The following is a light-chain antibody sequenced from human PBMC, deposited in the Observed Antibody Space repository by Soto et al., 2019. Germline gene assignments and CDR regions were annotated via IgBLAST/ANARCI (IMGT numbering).Light chain of an antibody. CDR1: SSDVGNYDY. V-gene: IGLV2-14*01. CDR3: SSFTTTTTLIL. J-gene: IGLJ2*01. CDR2: DVT. Sequence: QSALTQPASVSGSPGQSITISCTGTSSDVGNYDYVSWYQQHPGKAPKLIIYDVTNRPSGVSSRFSGSKSGNTASLTISGLQSDEEADYYCSSFTTTTTLILFGGGAKLTVL.